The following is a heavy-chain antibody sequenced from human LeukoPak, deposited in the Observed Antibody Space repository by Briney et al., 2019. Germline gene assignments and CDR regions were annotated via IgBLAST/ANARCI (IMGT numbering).Heavy chain of an antibody. J-gene: IGHJ4*02. CDR2: IYYSGSI. D-gene: IGHD1-7*01. Sequence: SETLSLICTVSGGSISSYYWSWIRQPPGKGLEWIGYIYYSGSINYNPSLKSRVTISVDTSKNQFSLKVSSVTAADTAVYYCAKGGQEELPTYFDSWGQGTLVTVSS. CDR3: AKGGQEELPTYFDS. CDR1: GGSISSYY. V-gene: IGHV4-59*01.